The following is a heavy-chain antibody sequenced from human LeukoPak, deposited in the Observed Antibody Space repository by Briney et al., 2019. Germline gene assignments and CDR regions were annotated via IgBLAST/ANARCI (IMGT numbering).Heavy chain of an antibody. CDR3: ARQGRYMAAAGTPNFDY. D-gene: IGHD6-13*01. Sequence: SETLSLTCTVSGGSISPYYWSWIRQPPGKGLEWIGYLYYSGSTNYNPSLKSRVTISVDTSKNQFSLRLSSVTAADTAVYYCARQGRYMAAAGTPNFDYWGQGTLVTVSS. J-gene: IGHJ4*02. CDR2: LYYSGST. V-gene: IGHV4-59*08. CDR1: GGSISPYY.